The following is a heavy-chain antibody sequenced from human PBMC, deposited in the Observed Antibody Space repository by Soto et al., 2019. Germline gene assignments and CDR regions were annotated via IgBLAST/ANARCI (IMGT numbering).Heavy chain of an antibody. J-gene: IGHJ1*01. D-gene: IGHD2-15*01. Sequence: ASVTVSCTASDYKFTTYFIHWVRQAPGQGLEWMGMIHPSGDTGYAQKFRGRVTMTIDTSTTTAYMELRNLTSEDTAVYFSVRGYCTTSPCSGDFQFWGQGTLVTSPQ. CDR3: VRGYCTTSPCSGDFQF. CDR2: IHPSGDT. CDR1: DYKFTTYF. V-gene: IGHV1-46*01.